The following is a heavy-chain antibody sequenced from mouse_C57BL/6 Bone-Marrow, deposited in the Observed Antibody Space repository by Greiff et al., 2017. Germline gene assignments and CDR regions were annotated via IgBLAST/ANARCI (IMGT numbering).Heavy chain of an antibody. CDR2: INPGSGGT. Sequence: VQLQQSGAELVRPGTSVKVSCKASGYAFTNYLIEWVKQRPGQGLEWIGVINPGSGGTNYNEKFKGKATLTADKSSSTAYLQLSSLTSEDSAVYFCARDRSYYWYFDVWGTGTTVTVSS. D-gene: IGHD2-12*01. CDR3: ARDRSYYWYFDV. V-gene: IGHV1-54*01. J-gene: IGHJ1*03. CDR1: GYAFTNYL.